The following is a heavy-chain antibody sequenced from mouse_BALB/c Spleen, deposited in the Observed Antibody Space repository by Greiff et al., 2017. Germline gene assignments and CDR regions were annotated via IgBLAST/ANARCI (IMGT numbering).Heavy chain of an antibody. D-gene: IGHD2-4*01. CDR2: ILPGSGST. Sequence: QVQLQQSGAELMKPGASVKISCKATGYTFSSYWIEWVKQRPGHGLEWIGEILPGSGSTNYNEKFKGKATFTADTSSNTAYMQLSSLTSEDSAVYYCARWGLPFYAMDYWGQGTSVTVSS. V-gene: IGHV1-9*01. J-gene: IGHJ4*01. CDR3: ARWGLPFYAMDY. CDR1: GYTFSSYW.